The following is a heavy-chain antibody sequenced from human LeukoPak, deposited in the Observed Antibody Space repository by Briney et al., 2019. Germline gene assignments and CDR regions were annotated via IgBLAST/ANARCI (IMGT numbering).Heavy chain of an antibody. CDR3: ARHPGYSSGWWYFDF. Sequence: PSETLSLTCAVYGGSLTGYYWSWIRQPPGKGLEWIGEINHSGGTNYNPSLNSRVTISVDTSGNQFSLKLTSATAADTAVYYCARHPGYSSGWWYFDFWGQGTLVTVSS. CDR2: INHSGGT. D-gene: IGHD5-18*01. CDR1: GGSLTGYY. V-gene: IGHV4-34*01. J-gene: IGHJ4*02.